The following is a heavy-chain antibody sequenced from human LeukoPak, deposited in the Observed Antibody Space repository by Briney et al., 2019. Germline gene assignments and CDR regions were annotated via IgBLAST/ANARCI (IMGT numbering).Heavy chain of an antibody. J-gene: IGHJ4*02. CDR3: AKDSDYYDSSGYPVAPWYFDY. V-gene: IGHV4-38-2*02. Sequence: SETLSLTCTVSDYSISSSYYWGWIRQPPGKGLEWFEIIYHSGSTYYNPSLKSRVTISVDTSKNQFSLKLSSVTAADTAVYYCAKDSDYYDSSGYPVAPWYFDYWGQGTLVTVSS. CDR2: IYHSGST. CDR1: DYSISSSYY. D-gene: IGHD3-22*01.